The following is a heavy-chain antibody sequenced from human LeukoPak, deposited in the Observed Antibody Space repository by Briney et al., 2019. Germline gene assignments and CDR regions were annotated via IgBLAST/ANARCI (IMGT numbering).Heavy chain of an antibody. Sequence: GGSLRLSCAASGFTFSSYEMNWVRQAPGKGLEWVSYISSSGSTIYYADSVKGRFTISRDNAKNSLYLQMNSLRAEDTAVYYCARDLAIAAAGNGRYWGPRTLVTVSS. V-gene: IGHV3-48*03. J-gene: IGHJ4*02. D-gene: IGHD6-13*01. CDR2: ISSSGSTI. CDR1: GFTFSSYE. CDR3: ARDLAIAAAGNGRY.